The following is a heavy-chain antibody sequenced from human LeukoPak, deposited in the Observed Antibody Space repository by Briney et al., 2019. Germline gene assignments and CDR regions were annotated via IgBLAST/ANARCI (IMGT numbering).Heavy chain of an antibody. CDR1: GYSFASYW. J-gene: IGHJ4*02. D-gene: IGHD2-2*01. Sequence: GASLKISCKGSGYSFASYWIAWVRQMPGKGLEWMGIIYPGDSDTRYSPSFQGQVTISADKSISTAYLQWSSLKASDTAIYYCVRQWGDCSSTSCYSAYWGQGTLVTVSS. CDR3: VRQWGDCSSTSCYSAY. CDR2: IYPGDSDT. V-gene: IGHV5-51*01.